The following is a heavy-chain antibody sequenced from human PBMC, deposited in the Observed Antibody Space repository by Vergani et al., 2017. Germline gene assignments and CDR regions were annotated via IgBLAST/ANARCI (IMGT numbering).Heavy chain of an antibody. V-gene: IGHV4-59*01. CDR3: GSMDV. J-gene: IGHJ6*02. CDR1: GVSISSYY. Sequence: QVQLQESGPGLVKPSETLSLTCTVSGVSISSYYWTWIRQPPGKGLEWIGYINYSGTTNYNPSLKSRVTISIDTSNNEFFLNLSSVTPADTAVYFCGSMDVWGQGTTVTVSS. CDR2: INYSGTT.